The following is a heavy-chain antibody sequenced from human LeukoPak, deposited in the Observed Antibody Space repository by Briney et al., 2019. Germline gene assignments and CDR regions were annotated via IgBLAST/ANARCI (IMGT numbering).Heavy chain of an antibody. CDR3: AKVASTGFFAYYFDY. V-gene: IGHV3-30*02. J-gene: IGHJ4*02. Sequence: GGSLRLSCAASGFTFSTYGMHWVRQAPGKGLEWVAFIRYDGNNKYYADSVKGRFTISRDNSKNTLYLQMNSLRPEDTALYYCAKVASTGFFAYYFDYWGQGTLVTVSS. D-gene: IGHD4-17*01. CDR1: GFTFSTYG. CDR2: IRYDGNNK.